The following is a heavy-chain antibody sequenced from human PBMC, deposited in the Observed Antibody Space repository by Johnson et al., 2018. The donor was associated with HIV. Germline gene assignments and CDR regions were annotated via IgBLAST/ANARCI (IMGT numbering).Heavy chain of an antibody. CDR1: GFTFRNYG. CDR2: MWYDGSNK. J-gene: IGHJ6*03. Sequence: QVQLVESGGGVIQPGRSLRLSCAASGFTFRNYGMHWVRQAPGKGLEWVAVMWYDGSNKYYADSVKGRFTISRDTSKNTVYLQMNSLRAEDTAIYYCARQYXXXXXXXXGXDWGKG. D-gene: IGHD6-6*01. CDR3: ARQYXXXXXXXXGXD. V-gene: IGHV3-33*01.